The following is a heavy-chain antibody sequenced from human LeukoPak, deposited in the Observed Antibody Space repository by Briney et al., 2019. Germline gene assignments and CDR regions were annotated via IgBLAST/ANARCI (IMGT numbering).Heavy chain of an antibody. D-gene: IGHD3-10*01. CDR1: GGSFSGYY. CDR2: INHSGST. J-gene: IGHJ6*03. CDR3: ARHLRFGPKDYYYYYYMDV. V-gene: IGHV4-34*01. Sequence: PSETLSLTCAVYGGSFSGYYWSWIRQPPGKGLEWIGEINHSGSTNYNPSLKSRVTISVDTSKNQFSLKLSSVTAADTAVYYCARHLRFGPKDYYYYYYMDVWGKGTTVTISS.